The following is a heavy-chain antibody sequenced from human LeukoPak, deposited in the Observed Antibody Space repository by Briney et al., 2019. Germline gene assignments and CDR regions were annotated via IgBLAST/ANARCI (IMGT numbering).Heavy chain of an antibody. J-gene: IGHJ3*02. CDR1: GGSISSGSYY. CDR3: AVRFGELSDAFDI. D-gene: IGHD3-10*01. CDR2: IYTSGST. V-gene: IGHV4-61*02. Sequence: SETLSLTCTVSGGSISSGSYYWSWVRQPAGKGLEWIGRIYTSGSTNYNPSLKSRVTISVDTSKNQFSLKLSSVTAADRAVYYCAVRFGELSDAFDIWGQGTMVTVSS.